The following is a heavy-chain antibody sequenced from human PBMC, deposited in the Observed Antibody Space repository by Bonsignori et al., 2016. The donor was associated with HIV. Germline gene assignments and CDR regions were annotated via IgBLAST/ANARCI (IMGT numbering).Heavy chain of an antibody. Sequence: QLQLQESGPGLVKPSETLSLTCTVSGGSISRSDYYWGWIRQAPGKGLEWIGSINYSGTTSYNPSLKSRITISVDTSKNQFSLSLRSLTAADTAVYYCARNWFDPWGQGTLVTVSS. CDR1: GGSISRSDYY. J-gene: IGHJ5*02. CDR3: ARNWFDP. V-gene: IGHV4-39*07. CDR2: INYSGTT.